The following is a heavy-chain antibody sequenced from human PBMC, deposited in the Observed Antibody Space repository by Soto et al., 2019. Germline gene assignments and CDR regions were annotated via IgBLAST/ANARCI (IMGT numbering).Heavy chain of an antibody. CDR1: GYTFTSYG. CDR2: ISAYNGNT. V-gene: IGHV1-18*01. CDR3: ARAKQRMERAPHAVYGMDV. J-gene: IGHJ6*02. Sequence: QVQLVQSGAEVKKPGASVKVSCKASGYTFTSYGISWVRQAPGQGLEWMGWISAYNGNTNYAQKLQGRVTMTTDTSTSTAYMELRSLRSDDTAVYYCARAKQRMERAPHAVYGMDVWGQGTTVTVSS. D-gene: IGHD6-25*01.